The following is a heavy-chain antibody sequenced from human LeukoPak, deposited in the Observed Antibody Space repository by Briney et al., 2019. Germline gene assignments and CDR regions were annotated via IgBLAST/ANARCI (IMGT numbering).Heavy chain of an antibody. V-gene: IGHV3-15*01. CDR1: GFTFTNSW. D-gene: IGHD2-2*01. Sequence: GGGLRLSCEASGFTFTNSWMSWVRQAPGKGRGGGGRIRRKTDGGTADCAAPVMGRFTISRDDSNNTLYLQMNSLKTEDTAVYYCISGFCSSASCYAWGRGTLVIVSS. CDR3: ISGFCSSASCYA. J-gene: IGHJ4*02. CDR2: IRRKTDGGTA.